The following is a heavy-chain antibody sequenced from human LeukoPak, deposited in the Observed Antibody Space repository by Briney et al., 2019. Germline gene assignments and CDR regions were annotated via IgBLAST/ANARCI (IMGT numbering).Heavy chain of an antibody. J-gene: IGHJ6*03. Sequence: PSETLSLICTVSGGSISSYYWSWIRQPPGKGLEWIGYIYYSGSTNYNPSLKSRVTISVDTSKNQFSLKLSSVTAADTAVYYCARVQSLWGYDILTGYRDYYYMDVWGKGTTVTVSS. D-gene: IGHD3-9*01. CDR3: ARVQSLWGYDILTGYRDYYYMDV. V-gene: IGHV4-59*01. CDR1: GGSISSYY. CDR2: IYYSGST.